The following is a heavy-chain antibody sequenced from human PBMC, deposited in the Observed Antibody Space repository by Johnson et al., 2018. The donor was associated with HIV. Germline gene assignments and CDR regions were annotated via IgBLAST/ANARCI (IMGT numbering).Heavy chain of an antibody. J-gene: IGHJ3*02. D-gene: IGHD1-26*01. V-gene: IGHV3-7*03. CDR2: IKQDGSEK. CDR3: ARRYSGSYGAFDI. Sequence: VQLVESGGGLIQPGGSLRLSCAASGFTVSSNYMSWVRQAPGKGLEWVANIKQDGSEKYYVDSVKGRFTISRDNSKNTLFLQMNSLRAEDTAVYYCARRYSGSYGAFDIWGQGTMVTVSS. CDR1: GFTVSSNY.